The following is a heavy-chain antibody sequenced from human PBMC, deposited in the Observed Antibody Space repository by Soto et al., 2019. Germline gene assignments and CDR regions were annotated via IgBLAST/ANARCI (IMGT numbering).Heavy chain of an antibody. Sequence: EVQLVESGGGLLQPGGSLRLSCAASGFTFSTYWMHWVRQAPGKGLVWVSRIKTDGSVTTYADSVKGRFTISRDNAKNTLYLQMNTLRAEDTAVYYCARDLGGSHDYWGRETLVTVSS. J-gene: IGHJ4*02. CDR3: ARDLGGSHDY. CDR1: GFTFSTYW. CDR2: IKTDGSVT. V-gene: IGHV3-74*01. D-gene: IGHD3-16*01.